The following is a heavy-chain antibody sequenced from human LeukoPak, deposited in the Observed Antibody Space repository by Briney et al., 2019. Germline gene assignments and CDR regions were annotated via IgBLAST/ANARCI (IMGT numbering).Heavy chain of an antibody. CDR2: IKQDGSEK. CDR3: AKDIVMGSIAAAYDY. J-gene: IGHJ4*02. CDR1: GFTFSSYW. D-gene: IGHD6-13*01. V-gene: IGHV3-7*03. Sequence: PGGSLRLSCAASGFTFSSYWMSWVRQAPGKGLEWVANIKQDGSEKYYVDSVKGRFTISRDNSKNSLYLQMNSLRTEDTALYYCAKDIVMGSIAAAYDYWGQGTLVTVSS.